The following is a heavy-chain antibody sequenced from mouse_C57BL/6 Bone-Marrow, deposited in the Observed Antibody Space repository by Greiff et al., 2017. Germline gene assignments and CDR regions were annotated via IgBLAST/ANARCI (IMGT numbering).Heavy chain of an antibody. CDR3: ARHDYYGNYVWFAY. D-gene: IGHD2-1*01. CDR2: ISSGGST. J-gene: IGHJ3*01. V-gene: IGHV5-6*01. CDR1: GFTFSSYG. Sequence: EVHLVESGGDLVKPGGSLKLSCAASGFTFSSYGMSWVRQTPDKRLEWVATISSGGSTYYPDTMERRFIISRDNTKKTLYLQMSSLRSEDTALYYCARHDYYGNYVWFAYWGQGTLVTVSA.